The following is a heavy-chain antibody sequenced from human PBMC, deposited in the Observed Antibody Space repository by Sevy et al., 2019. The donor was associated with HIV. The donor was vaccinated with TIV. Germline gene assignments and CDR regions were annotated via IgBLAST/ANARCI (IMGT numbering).Heavy chain of an antibody. J-gene: IGHJ6*03. CDR2: ISSTGSYK. CDR3: AREPTVFGAVIDDYFYFMDV. Sequence: GGSLRLSCAVSGFTFSLYTMNWVRQAPGKGLEWVSSISSTGSYKNYTDSVKGRFTISRDNAKNSLSLQMDNLRAEDSALYYCAREPTVFGAVIDDYFYFMDVWGKGTMVTVSS. V-gene: IGHV3-21*01. D-gene: IGHD3-3*01. CDR1: GFTFSLYT.